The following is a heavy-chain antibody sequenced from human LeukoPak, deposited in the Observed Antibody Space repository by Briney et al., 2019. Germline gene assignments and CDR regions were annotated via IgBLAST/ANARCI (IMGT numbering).Heavy chain of an antibody. CDR3: AGSFGGGSGSYYSIDY. J-gene: IGHJ4*02. V-gene: IGHV4-59*01. Sequence: SETLSLTCTVSGGSISSYYWSWIRQPPGKGLEWIGYIYYSGSTNYNPSLESRVTISVDTSKNQFSLKLSSVTAADTAVYYCAGSFGGGSGSYYSIDYWGQGTLVTVSS. CDR2: IYYSGST. D-gene: IGHD3-10*01. CDR1: GGSISSYY.